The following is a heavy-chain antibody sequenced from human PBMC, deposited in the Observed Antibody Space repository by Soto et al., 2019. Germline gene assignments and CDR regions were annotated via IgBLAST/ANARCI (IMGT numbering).Heavy chain of an antibody. D-gene: IGHD2-21*02. Sequence: LSETLSLTCTVSGGSISSGGYYWSWIRQHPGKGLEWIGYIYYSGSTYYNPSLKSRVTISVDTSKNQFSLKLSSVTAADTAVYYCARGYGGNSDPVLLFLIFDYWGQGTLVTVSS. J-gene: IGHJ4*02. CDR1: GGSISSGGYY. CDR3: ARGYGGNSDPVLLFLIFDY. CDR2: IYYSGST. V-gene: IGHV4-31*03.